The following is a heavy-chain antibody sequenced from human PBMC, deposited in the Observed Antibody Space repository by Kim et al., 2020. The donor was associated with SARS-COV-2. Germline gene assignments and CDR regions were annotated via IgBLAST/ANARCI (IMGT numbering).Heavy chain of an antibody. D-gene: IGHD3-22*01. Sequence: SPSFQGHVTISADKSISTAYLQWSSLKASDTAMYYCARLIYDSSGYYLDYWGQGTLVTVSS. CDR3: ARLIYDSSGYYLDY. V-gene: IGHV5-10-1*01. J-gene: IGHJ4*02.